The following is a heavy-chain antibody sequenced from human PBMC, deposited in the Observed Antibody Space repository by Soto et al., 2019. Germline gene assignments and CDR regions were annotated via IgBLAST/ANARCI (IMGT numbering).Heavy chain of an antibody. CDR3: ARGGGGYAPPFDY. J-gene: IGHJ4*02. CDR2: IYYSGST. V-gene: IGHV4-59*11. CDR1: GGSISSHF. D-gene: IGHD5-12*01. Sequence: PSETLSLTCSVSGGSISSHFWSWIRQPPGKGLEWIGYIYYSGSTNYNPSLKSRVTISVDTSKNQFSLKLTSVTAADTAVYYCARGGGGYAPPFDYWGQGTLVTVSS.